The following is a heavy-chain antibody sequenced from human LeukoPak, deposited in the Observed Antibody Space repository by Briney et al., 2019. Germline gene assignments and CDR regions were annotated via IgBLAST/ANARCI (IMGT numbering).Heavy chain of an antibody. Sequence: SETLSLTCTVSGGSISSYYWSWIRQPPGKGLEWIGYIYYSGSTNYNPSLKSRVTISVDTSKNQFSLKLSSVTAADTAVYYCARIAAAGRKTNWFDPWGQGTLVNVSS. CDR1: GGSISSYY. D-gene: IGHD6-13*01. CDR2: IYYSGST. J-gene: IGHJ5*02. CDR3: ARIAAAGRKTNWFDP. V-gene: IGHV4-59*01.